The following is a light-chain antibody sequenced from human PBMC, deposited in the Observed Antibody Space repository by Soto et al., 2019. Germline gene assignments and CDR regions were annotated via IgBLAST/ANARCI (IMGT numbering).Light chain of an antibody. CDR1: QSASSSY. J-gene: IGKJ2*01. Sequence: EIVLTQSPGTLSLSPGERATLSCRASQSASSSYLAWYQQKPGQAPRLLIHGASSRATGIPDRFSGSGSVTDFTLTISRLEPEDFAVYYCQQYGTSLMYTFGQGTKLEIK. CDR2: GAS. V-gene: IGKV3-20*01. CDR3: QQYGTSLMYT.